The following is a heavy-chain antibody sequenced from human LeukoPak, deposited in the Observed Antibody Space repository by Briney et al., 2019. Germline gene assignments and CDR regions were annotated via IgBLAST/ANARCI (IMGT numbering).Heavy chain of an antibody. Sequence: GASVKVSCKASGGTFSDYALNWVRQAPGQGLEWMGVFIPVLGTANSTQNFQDRVSITADISTNTVYMELSSLRSDDTAVYYCARVSCGGDCYSFDYWGQGTLVTVSS. V-gene: IGHV1-69*10. CDR1: GGTFSDYA. CDR3: ARVSCGGDCYSFDY. D-gene: IGHD2-21*02. J-gene: IGHJ4*02. CDR2: FIPVLGTA.